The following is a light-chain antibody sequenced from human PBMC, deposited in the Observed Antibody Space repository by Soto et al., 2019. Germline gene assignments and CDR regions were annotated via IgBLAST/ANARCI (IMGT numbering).Light chain of an antibody. J-gene: IGLJ1*01. CDR1: SSNIGNNY. CDR3: GTWDSSLSAAYYV. Sequence: QSVLTQPPSVSAAPGQKVTISCSGSSSNIGNNYVSWYQQLPGTAPKLLIYDNNKRPSGIPDRFSGSKSGTSATLGITGLQTGDDADYYCGTWDSSLSAAYYVFGTGTKVTVL. V-gene: IGLV1-51*01. CDR2: DNN.